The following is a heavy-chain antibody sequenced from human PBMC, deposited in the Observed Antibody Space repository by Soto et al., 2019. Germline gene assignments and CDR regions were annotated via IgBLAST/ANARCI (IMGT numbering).Heavy chain of an antibody. CDR1: GGSFSGYY. CDR2: IKHSGST. J-gene: IGHJ2*01. CDR3: ARGLKELGDYWYFDL. V-gene: IGHV4-34*01. D-gene: IGHD7-27*01. Sequence: SETLSLTCAVYGGSFSGYYWSWIRQPPGKGLEWIGEIKHSGSTNNNPSLKSRVTISVDTTKNRFSLKLRSATAADTAEYYCARGLKELGDYWYFDLWGRGTLVTVSS.